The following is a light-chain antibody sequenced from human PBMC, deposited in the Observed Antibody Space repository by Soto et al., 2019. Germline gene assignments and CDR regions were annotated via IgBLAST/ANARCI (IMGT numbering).Light chain of an antibody. CDR3: QQYVTSAIT. CDR2: GAS. J-gene: IGKJ5*01. Sequence: EIVMTQSPATLSVSRGERATRSCRASQSVSILLAWYQQKPGQAPRLLIYGASSRATGIPDRFSGSGYGTDFTLTISRLEPEDFALYYCQQYVTSAITFGQGTRLEIK. CDR1: QSVSIL. V-gene: IGKV3-20*01.